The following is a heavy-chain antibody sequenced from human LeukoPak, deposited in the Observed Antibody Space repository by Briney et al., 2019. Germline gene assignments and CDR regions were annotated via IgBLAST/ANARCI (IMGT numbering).Heavy chain of an antibody. J-gene: IGHJ2*01. CDR1: GYTFTSYD. CDR3: AARSPHYDILTGSPPDYWYFDL. D-gene: IGHD3-9*01. CDR2: MNPNSGNT. Sequence: ASVKVSCKASGYTFTSYDINWVRQATGQGLEWMGWMNPNSGNTGYAQKFQGRVTITRNTSISTAYMELSSLRSEDTAVYYCAARSPHYDILTGSPPDYWYFDLWGRGTLVTVSS. V-gene: IGHV1-8*03.